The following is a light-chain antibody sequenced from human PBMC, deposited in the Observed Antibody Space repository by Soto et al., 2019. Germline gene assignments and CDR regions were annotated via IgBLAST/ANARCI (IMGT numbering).Light chain of an antibody. Sequence: SVLTQPASASGSPGQSMTISCTGTSSDVGGYNYVSWYQQHPGKAPKLMIYDVSNRPSGVSNRFSGSKSGNTASLTISGLQAEDEADYYCSSYTSSSTSYVFGTGTKVTVL. V-gene: IGLV2-14*01. J-gene: IGLJ1*01. CDR1: SSDVGGYNY. CDR2: DVS. CDR3: SSYTSSSTSYV.